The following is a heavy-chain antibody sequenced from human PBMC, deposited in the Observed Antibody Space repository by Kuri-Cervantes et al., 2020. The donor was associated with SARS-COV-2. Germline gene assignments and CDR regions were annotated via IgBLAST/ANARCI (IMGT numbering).Heavy chain of an antibody. D-gene: IGHD3-10*01. CDR1: GGSVSSGSYY. V-gene: IGHV4-30-4*08. CDR3: ARGKGGSGSYSIDY. Sequence: LRLSCTVSGGSVSSGSYYWSWIRQPPGKGLEWIGYIYYSGSTYYNPSLKSRVNISVDTSKNQFSLKLSSVTAADTAVYYCARGKGGSGSYSIDYWGQGTLVTVSS. J-gene: IGHJ4*02. CDR2: IYYSGST.